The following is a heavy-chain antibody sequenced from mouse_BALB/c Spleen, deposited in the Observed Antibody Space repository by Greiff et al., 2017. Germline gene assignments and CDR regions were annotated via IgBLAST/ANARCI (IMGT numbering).Heavy chain of an antibody. CDR1: GYAFSSSW. J-gene: IGHJ3*01. CDR3: AREDSSGYVGFAY. D-gene: IGHD3-2*01. V-gene: IGHV1-82*01. CDR2: IYPGDGDT. Sequence: QVQLQQSGPELVKPGASVKISCKASGYAFSSSWMNWVKQRPGQGLEWIERIYPGDGDTNYNGKFKGKATLTADKSSSTAYMQLSSLTSVDSAVYFCAREDSSGYVGFAYWGQGTLVTVSA.